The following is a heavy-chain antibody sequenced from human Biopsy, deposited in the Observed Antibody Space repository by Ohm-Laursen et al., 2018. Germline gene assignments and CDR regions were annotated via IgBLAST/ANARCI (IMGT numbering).Heavy chain of an antibody. CDR2: INCKTGAT. J-gene: IGHJ4*02. CDR1: GGPFNNHA. Sequence: SVKVSCKASGGPFNNHAFSWVRQAPGQGLEWPGYINCKTGATNYAQKFQGTVTMTRDTSISTAYLALGSLRSADTAIYYCARDPLNGHKHFDYWGQGSLVTVSS. CDR3: ARDPLNGHKHFDY. V-gene: IGHV1-2*02. D-gene: IGHD2-8*01.